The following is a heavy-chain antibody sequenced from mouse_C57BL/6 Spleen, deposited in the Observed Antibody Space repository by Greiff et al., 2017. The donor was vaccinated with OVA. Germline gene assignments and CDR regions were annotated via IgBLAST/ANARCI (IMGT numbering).Heavy chain of an antibody. D-gene: IGHD2-1*01. CDR2: IHPNSGST. V-gene: IGHV1-64*01. CDR1: GYTFTSYW. J-gene: IGHJ4*01. CDR3: ARELQDYYAMDY. Sequence: QVHVKQPGAELVKPGASVKLSCKASGYTFTSYWMHWVKQRPGQGLEWIGMIHPNSGSTNYNEKFKSKATLTVDKSSSTAYMQLSSLTSEDSAVYYCARELQDYYAMDYWGQGTSVTVSS.